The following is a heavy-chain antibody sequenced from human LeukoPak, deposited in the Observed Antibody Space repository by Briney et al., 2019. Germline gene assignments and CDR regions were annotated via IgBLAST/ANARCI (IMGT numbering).Heavy chain of an antibody. Sequence: PGGSLRLSCAASGFTFSSYAMSWVRQAPGKGLEWVSAISGSGGSTYYADSVKGRFTISRDNAKNSLYLQMNSLRAEDTAVYYCARGGWYSYGSMSHDYWGQGTLVTVSS. V-gene: IGHV3-23*01. D-gene: IGHD5-18*01. CDR3: ARGGWYSYGSMSHDY. CDR2: ISGSGGST. CDR1: GFTFSSYA. J-gene: IGHJ4*02.